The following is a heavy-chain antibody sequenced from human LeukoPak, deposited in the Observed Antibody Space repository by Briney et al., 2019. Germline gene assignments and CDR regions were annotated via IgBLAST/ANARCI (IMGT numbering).Heavy chain of an antibody. CDR3: ARASNYFDLLY. CDR1: GGSISSTTYY. V-gene: IGHV4-39*01. CDR2: IYYSGTT. D-gene: IGHD3-22*01. Sequence: SETLSLICTVSGGSISSTTYYWGWIRQPPGKGLEWIGTIYYSGTTYYNPSLKSRVTISIDTSKNQFSLTLSSVTAADTAVYFCARASNYFDLLYWGQGTLVTVSS. J-gene: IGHJ4*02.